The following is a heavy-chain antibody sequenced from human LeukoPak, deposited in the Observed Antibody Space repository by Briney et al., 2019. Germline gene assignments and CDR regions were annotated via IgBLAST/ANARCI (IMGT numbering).Heavy chain of an antibody. D-gene: IGHD3-22*01. V-gene: IGHV4-59*01. CDR3: ARANYYDNSGYSRGAFDI. CDR2: IYYSGST. CDR1: GGSISSYY. Sequence: SETLSLTCTVSGGSISSYYWSWIRQPPGKGLEWIGYIYYSGSTNYNPSLKSRVTISVDTSKNLFSLKLSSVTAADTAVYYCARANYYDNSGYSRGAFDIWGQGTMVTVSS. J-gene: IGHJ3*02.